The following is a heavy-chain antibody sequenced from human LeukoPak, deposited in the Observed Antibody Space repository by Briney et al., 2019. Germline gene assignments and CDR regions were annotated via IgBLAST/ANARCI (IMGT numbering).Heavy chain of an antibody. Sequence: SETLSLTCAVSGGSFSGYYWSWIRQPPGKGLEWIGEINHSGSTNYNPSLKSRVTISVDTSKNQFSLKLSSVTAADTAVYYCARAPTNYYFDYWGQGTLVTVSS. CDR2: INHSGST. CDR3: ARAPTNYYFDY. CDR1: GGSFSGYY. V-gene: IGHV4-34*01. J-gene: IGHJ4*02.